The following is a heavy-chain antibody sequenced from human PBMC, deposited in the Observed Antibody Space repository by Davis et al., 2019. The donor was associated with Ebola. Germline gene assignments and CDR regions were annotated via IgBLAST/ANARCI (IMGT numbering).Heavy chain of an antibody. D-gene: IGHD6-19*01. CDR2: VNHSGGN. Sequence: SESLSLSCAVSGGSFSSYNWSWIRPPPGKGLEWMGEVNHSGGNNYNPSFKSRVSISADTSKNQFSLTLNSVNAADTAVYYCTRTTRDSGWFIGFWGPGTRVTVSS. CDR3: TRTTRDSGWFIGF. J-gene: IGHJ4*02. CDR1: GGSFSSYN. V-gene: IGHV4-34*01.